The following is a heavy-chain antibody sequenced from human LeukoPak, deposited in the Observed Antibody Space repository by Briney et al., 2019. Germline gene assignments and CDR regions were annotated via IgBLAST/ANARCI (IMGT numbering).Heavy chain of an antibody. D-gene: IGHD2-2*01. Sequence: SETLSLTCAVSGGSISSYYWSWFRQSPEKGLEWIGCIYDTGSTHYNPSLKSRVTISRDTSNNQFSLRLSSVTSADMAVYYCAGGGYCSSSSCFAPLLDWWGQGTLVTVSP. CDR1: GGSISSYY. J-gene: IGHJ4*02. V-gene: IGHV4-59*01. CDR2: IYDTGST. CDR3: AGGGYCSSSSCFAPLLDW.